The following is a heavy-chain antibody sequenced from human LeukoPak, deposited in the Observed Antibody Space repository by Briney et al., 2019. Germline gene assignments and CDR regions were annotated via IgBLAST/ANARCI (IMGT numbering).Heavy chain of an antibody. Sequence: SETLSLTCTVSGGSISSSSYYWGWIRQPRGKGLEWIVSIYYSGSTYYNPSPKSRVTISVDTSKNQFSLKLSSVTAADTAVYYCARDFLELSSRYGSDRIDYWGQGTLVTVSS. D-gene: IGHD3-10*01. CDR2: IYYSGST. V-gene: IGHV4-39*07. CDR1: GGSISSSSYY. CDR3: ARDFLELSSRYGSDRIDY. J-gene: IGHJ4*02.